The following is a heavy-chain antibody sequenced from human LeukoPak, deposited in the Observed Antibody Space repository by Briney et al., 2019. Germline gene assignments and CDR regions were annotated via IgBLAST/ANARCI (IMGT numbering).Heavy chain of an antibody. V-gene: IGHV4-59*08. Sequence: SETLSLTCTVSGGSISSYYWSWIRQPPGKGLEWIGYIYYSGSTNYNPSLKSRVTISVDTSKNQFSLKLSSVTAADTAVYYCARRDIAYCGGDCPTDAFDIWGQGTMVTVSS. J-gene: IGHJ3*02. D-gene: IGHD2-21*02. CDR3: ARRDIAYCGGDCPTDAFDI. CDR1: GGSISSYY. CDR2: IYYSGST.